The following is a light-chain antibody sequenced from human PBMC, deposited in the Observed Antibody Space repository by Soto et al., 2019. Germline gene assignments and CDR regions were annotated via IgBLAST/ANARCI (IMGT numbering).Light chain of an antibody. Sequence: ESVMTQSPLSLPVTPGDPASISCRTSQSLLYSNGYNYLDWYLQKPGQSPQLRIYLGSNRASGVPDRISGSGSGSDFTLKISRVEAEDVGVYYCMQTLRGHRYSFRQGTKLEIK. CDR1: QSLLYSNGYNY. CDR2: LGS. J-gene: IGKJ2*01. V-gene: IGKV2-28*01. CDR3: MQTLRGHRYS.